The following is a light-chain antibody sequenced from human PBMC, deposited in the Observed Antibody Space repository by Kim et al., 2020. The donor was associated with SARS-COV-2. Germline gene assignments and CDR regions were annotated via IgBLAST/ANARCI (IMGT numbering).Light chain of an antibody. CDR1: NIGSKS. CDR3: QVWDSSSDHPYV. Sequence: PGKTARITCGGNNIGSKSVHWYQQKPGQAPVLVIYYDSDRPSGIPARFSGSNSGNTATLTISRVEAGDEADYYCQVWDSSSDHPYVFGTGTKVTVL. CDR2: YDS. V-gene: IGLV3-21*04. J-gene: IGLJ1*01.